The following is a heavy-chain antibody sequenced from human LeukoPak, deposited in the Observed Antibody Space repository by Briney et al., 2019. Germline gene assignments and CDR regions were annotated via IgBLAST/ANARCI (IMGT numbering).Heavy chain of an antibody. CDR3: AKDASRYYDILTGPMDV. J-gene: IGHJ6*02. CDR1: GFTFDDYA. CDR2: ISWNSGSI. D-gene: IGHD3-9*01. V-gene: IGHV3-9*01. Sequence: PGGSLRLSCAASGFTFDDYAMHWVRQAPGKGLEWVSGISWNSGSIGYADSVKGRFTISRDNAKNSLYLQMNSLRAEDTALYYCAKDASRYYDILTGPMDVWGQGTTVTVSS.